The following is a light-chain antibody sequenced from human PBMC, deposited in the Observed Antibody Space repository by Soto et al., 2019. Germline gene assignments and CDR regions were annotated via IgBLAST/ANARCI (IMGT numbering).Light chain of an antibody. CDR3: QTWGTGTGV. CDR1: SGHSSYA. J-gene: IGLJ3*02. V-gene: IGLV4-69*01. CDR2: VDSDGSH. Sequence: QTVVTQSPSASASLGASVKLTCTLSSGHSSYAIAWHQQQPEKGPRYLMKVDSDGSHVKGDGIPDRFSGSSSGAERYLAISRLQSEDEADYYCQTWGTGTGVFGGGTKLTVL.